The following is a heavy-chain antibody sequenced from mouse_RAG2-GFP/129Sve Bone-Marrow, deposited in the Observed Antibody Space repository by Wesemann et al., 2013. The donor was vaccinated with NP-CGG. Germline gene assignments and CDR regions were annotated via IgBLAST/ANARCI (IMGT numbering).Heavy chain of an antibody. J-gene: IGHJ2*01. V-gene: IGHV3-8*02. D-gene: IGHD1-1*01. CDR3: ARYKVALFDY. CDR2: ISYSGST. Sequence: EYAGYISYSGSTYYNPSLKSRISITRDTSKNQYYLQLNSVTTEDTATYYCARYKVALFDYWGQGTTLTVSS.